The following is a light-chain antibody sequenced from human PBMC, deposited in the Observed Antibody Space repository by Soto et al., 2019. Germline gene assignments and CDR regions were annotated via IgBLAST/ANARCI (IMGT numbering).Light chain of an antibody. J-gene: IGKJ5*01. V-gene: IGKV3-11*01. CDR3: QQRHMWPIT. CDR1: QSFRGL. Sequence: EIVLTQSPGTLSLSPGERATLTCRASQSFRGLLAWYQQKPGQAPRLLIYEAYNRATGIPPRFSGSGAGTDFTLTISSLEPEDSAVYYCQQRHMWPITFGQGTRLEIK. CDR2: EAY.